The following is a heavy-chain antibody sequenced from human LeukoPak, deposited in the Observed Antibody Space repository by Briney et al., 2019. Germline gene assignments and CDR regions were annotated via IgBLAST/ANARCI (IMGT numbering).Heavy chain of an antibody. D-gene: IGHD2/OR15-2a*01. J-gene: IGHJ6*03. CDR3: ARLGCSTRSCYYYYYMDV. V-gene: IGHV5-51*01. CDR2: IYPGDSDT. Sequence: GESLKISCKGSGYSFTNHWIAWVRQMPGKGLECMGVIYPGDSDTRYSPSFQGQVTISVDKSITTAYLQWSSLKASDTAMYYCARLGCSTRSCYYYYYMDVWGKGTTVTVSS. CDR1: GYSFTNHW.